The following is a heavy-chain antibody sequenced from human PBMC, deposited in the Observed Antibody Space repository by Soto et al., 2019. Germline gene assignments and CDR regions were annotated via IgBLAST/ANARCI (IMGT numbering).Heavy chain of an antibody. CDR1: GFTFSNYA. V-gene: IGHV3-23*01. Sequence: EVQLLESGGGLVQPGGSLRLSCAASGFTFSNYAMSWVRQAPGKGLEWVSIISGSGDSPYYADSVKGRFTISRDNSRNTLYLQMNSLRAGDSAKYYCATEGTSGLYYFDYWGQGTLVTVSS. CDR2: ISGSGDSP. CDR3: ATEGTSGLYYFDY. D-gene: IGHD6-19*01. J-gene: IGHJ4*02.